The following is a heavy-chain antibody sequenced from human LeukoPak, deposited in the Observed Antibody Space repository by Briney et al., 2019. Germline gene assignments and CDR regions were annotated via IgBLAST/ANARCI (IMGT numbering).Heavy chain of an antibody. V-gene: IGHV3-7*01. CDR3: ARMRDIVVMVAATPHYFDY. CDR1: GFTFSRYW. D-gene: IGHD2-15*01. CDR2: IKPDGSQK. Sequence: GGTLRLSCAASGFTFSRYWMTWVRQAPGMGLEWVANIKPDGSQKYYADSVKGRFTISRDNAKNSLYLQMNSLRAEDTAVYYCARMRDIVVMVAATPHYFDYWGQGTLVTVSS. J-gene: IGHJ4*02.